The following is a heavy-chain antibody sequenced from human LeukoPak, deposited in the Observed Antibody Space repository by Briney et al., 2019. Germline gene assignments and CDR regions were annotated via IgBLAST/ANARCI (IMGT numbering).Heavy chain of an antibody. CDR1: GFTFGSYA. Sequence: PGGSLRLSCAASGFTFGSYAMSWVRQAPGKGLEWVSAISGSGGSTYYADSVKGRFTISRDNSKHTLYLQRNSLRAEDTAVYYCAKDSVGATTVEYFQHWGQGTLVTVSS. J-gene: IGHJ1*01. CDR3: AKDSVGATTVEYFQH. CDR2: ISGSGGST. D-gene: IGHD1-26*01. V-gene: IGHV3-23*01.